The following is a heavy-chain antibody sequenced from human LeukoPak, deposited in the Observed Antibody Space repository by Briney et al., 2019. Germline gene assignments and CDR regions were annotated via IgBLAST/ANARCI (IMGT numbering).Heavy chain of an antibody. CDR2: ISSLSDYI. D-gene: IGHD6-19*01. V-gene: IGHV3-21*01. J-gene: IGHJ4*02. CDR1: GFTFSSDS. Sequence: SGGSLRLSCAASGFTFSSDSMNWVRQAPGKGLEWVSSISSLSDYIYYADSVKGRFTISRDNAKNSLFLQMNSLRVEDTAVYYCATTLTRDSSGSYGALDYWGQGTLVTVSS. CDR3: ATTLTRDSSGSYGALDY.